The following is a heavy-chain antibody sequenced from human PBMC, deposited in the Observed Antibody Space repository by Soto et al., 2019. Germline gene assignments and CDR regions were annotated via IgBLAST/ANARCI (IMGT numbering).Heavy chain of an antibody. J-gene: IGHJ5*02. D-gene: IGHD1-26*01. V-gene: IGHV3-48*04. CDR1: GFTFSSYS. CDR2: ISSSSSTI. CDR3: VRSSGSQPRAGWFDP. Sequence: GGSLRLSCAASGFTFSSYSMSWVRQAPGKGLEWVSYISSSSSTIYYADSVKGRFTISRDNAKRTLHLQMNSLRPEDTAIYYCVRSSGSQPRAGWFDPWGQGALVTVSS.